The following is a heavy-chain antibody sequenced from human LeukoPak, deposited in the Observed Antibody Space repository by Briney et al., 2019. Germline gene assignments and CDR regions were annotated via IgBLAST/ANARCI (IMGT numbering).Heavy chain of an antibody. V-gene: IGHV3-30*03. CDR1: GFTFSSYG. CDR3: ARGDYGDYVFDY. CDR2: ISYGGSNK. J-gene: IGHJ4*02. D-gene: IGHD4-17*01. Sequence: GRSLRLSCAASGFTFSSYGMHWVRQAPGKGLEWVAVISYGGSNKYYADSVKGRFTISRDNSKNTLYLQMNSLRAEDTAVYYCARGDYGDYVFDYWGQGTLVTVSS.